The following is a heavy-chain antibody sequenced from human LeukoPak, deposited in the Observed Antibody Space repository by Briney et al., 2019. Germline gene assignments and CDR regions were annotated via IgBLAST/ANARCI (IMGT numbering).Heavy chain of an antibody. Sequence: GASVKVSCKASGYTFTSYAMHWVRQAPGQRLEWMGWINAGNGNTKYSQKFQGRVTITMETSASTAYMELSSLRSEDTAVYYCARLAYCSGGSCYSKGVNHWGQGTLVTVSS. CDR2: INAGNGNT. CDR1: GYTFTSYA. D-gene: IGHD2-15*01. CDR3: ARLAYCSGGSCYSKGVNH. V-gene: IGHV1-3*01. J-gene: IGHJ5*02.